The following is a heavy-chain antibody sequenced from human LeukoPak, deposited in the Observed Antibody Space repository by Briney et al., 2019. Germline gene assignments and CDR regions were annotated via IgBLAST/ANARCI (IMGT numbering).Heavy chain of an antibody. V-gene: IGHV3-48*02. CDR1: GLTFSYYS. CDR2: SNTDGTI. J-gene: IGHJ3*01. Sequence: PGASLRLSCAASGLTFSYYSMNWVRQAPGKGLEWISYSNTDGTISYADSVKGRFTISRDNAENSLYLQMNSLRDEDTAVYFCVRDRDYAFDFWGQGTMVTVSS. CDR3: VRDRDYAFDF.